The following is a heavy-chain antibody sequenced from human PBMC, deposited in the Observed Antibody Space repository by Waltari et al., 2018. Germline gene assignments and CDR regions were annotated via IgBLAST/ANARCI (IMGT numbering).Heavy chain of an antibody. CDR2: IGGSTGST. CDR1: GFTFSSYG. CDR3: AKSGRSPWAFDI. Sequence: EVQLVESGGGLVQPGGSLRLSCTASGFTFSSYGMTWVRQAPGKGLEWVLAIGGSTGSTNYADSVRGRFTISRDNSKNTLYLQMNSLRAEDTALYYCAKSGRSPWAFDIWGQGTMVTVSS. V-gene: IGHV3-23*04. J-gene: IGHJ3*02. D-gene: IGHD3-10*01.